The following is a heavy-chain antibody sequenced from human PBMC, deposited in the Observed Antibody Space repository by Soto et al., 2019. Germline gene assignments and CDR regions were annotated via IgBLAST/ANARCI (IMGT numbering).Heavy chain of an antibody. D-gene: IGHD2-2*01. J-gene: IGHJ4*02. CDR1: GGSVSSGSYY. Sequence: SETLSLTCTVSGGSVSSGSYYWSWIRQHPGKGLEWIGYIYYSGSTNYNPSLKSRVTISVDTSKNQFSLKLSSVTAADTAVYYCARGSPAVSPCDYWGQGTLVTVSS. CDR3: ARGSPAVSPCDY. V-gene: IGHV4-61*01. CDR2: IYYSGST.